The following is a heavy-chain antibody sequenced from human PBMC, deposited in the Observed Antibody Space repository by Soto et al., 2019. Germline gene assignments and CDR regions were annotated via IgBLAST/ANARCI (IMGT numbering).Heavy chain of an antibody. D-gene: IGHD2-15*01. CDR2: IIPIFGTA. J-gene: IGHJ4*02. CDR1: GGTFSSYA. V-gene: IGHV1-69*13. Sequence: SVKVSCKASGGTFSSYAISWVRQAPGQGREWMGGIIPIFGTANYAQKFQGRVTITADESTSTAYMELSSLRSEDTAVYYCARGYCSGGSCSDYWGQGTLVTVSS. CDR3: ARGYCSGGSCSDY.